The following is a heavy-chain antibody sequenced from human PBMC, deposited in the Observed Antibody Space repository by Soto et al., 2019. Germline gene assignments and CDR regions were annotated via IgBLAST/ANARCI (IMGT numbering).Heavy chain of an antibody. CDR1: GGSFSGYY. J-gene: IGHJ4*02. D-gene: IGHD5-18*01. Sequence: SSETLSLTCAVYGGSFSGYYWSWIRQPPGKGLEWIGEINHSGSSNYNPSLKSRVTISVDTSKNQLSLKLNSVTPADTAVYYCASQQGIVDTALVLGNFWGQGTQVTVSS. V-gene: IGHV4-34*01. CDR2: INHSGSS. CDR3: ASQQGIVDTALVLGNF.